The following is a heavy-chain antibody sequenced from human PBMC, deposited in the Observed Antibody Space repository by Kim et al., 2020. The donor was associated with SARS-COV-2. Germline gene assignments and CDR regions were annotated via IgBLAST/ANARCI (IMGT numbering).Heavy chain of an antibody. D-gene: IGHD6-13*01. J-gene: IGHJ4*02. Sequence: SVKVSCKASGGTFSSYAISWVRQAPGQGLEWMGGIIPIFGTANYAQKFQGRVTITADESTSTAYMELSSLRSEDTAVYYCARGGLAAAGTQNYFDYWGQGTLVTVSS. V-gene: IGHV1-69*13. CDR1: GGTFSSYA. CDR2: IIPIFGTA. CDR3: ARGGLAAAGTQNYFDY.